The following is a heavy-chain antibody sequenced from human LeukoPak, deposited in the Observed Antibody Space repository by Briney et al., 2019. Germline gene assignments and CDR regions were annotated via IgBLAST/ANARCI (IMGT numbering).Heavy chain of an antibody. CDR3: ARHLSTGATQSAFDY. CDR1: GYSFDSYW. CDR2: IYPADSDT. Sequence: GESLKISCKGSGYSFDSYWIAWVRQVPGKGLEWMGVIYPADSDTRYSPSFQGQVTISADKSISTAFLQWRSLKASDTAVYYCARHLSTGATQSAFDYWGQGTVVTVSS. V-gene: IGHV5-51*01. D-gene: IGHD1-26*01. J-gene: IGHJ4*02.